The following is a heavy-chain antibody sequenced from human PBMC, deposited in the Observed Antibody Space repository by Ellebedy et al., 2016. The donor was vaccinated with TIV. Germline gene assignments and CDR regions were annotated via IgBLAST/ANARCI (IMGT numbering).Heavy chain of an antibody. Sequence: PGGSLRLSCAASGFAFSNYSMNWARQAPGKGLEWVSSISSTSYIYYADSVKGRFTISRDNTKNSLYLQMNSLRAEDTAVYFCARKLVATIGHYYYYGLDVWGQGTTVTVSS. V-gene: IGHV3-21*01. CDR2: ISSTSYI. D-gene: IGHD5-12*01. CDR3: ARKLVATIGHYYYYGLDV. CDR1: GFAFSNYS. J-gene: IGHJ6*02.